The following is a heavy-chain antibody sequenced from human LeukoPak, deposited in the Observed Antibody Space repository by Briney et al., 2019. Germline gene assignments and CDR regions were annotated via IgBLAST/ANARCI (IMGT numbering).Heavy chain of an antibody. Sequence: GGSLRLSCAASGFSFSNYRMNWVRQAPGKGLEWVSSISSNGDYIYYADSVKGRFTMSRDNAKNSLYLQLSSLRAEDTAVYYCAVAYYYGSGDAFDIWGQGTKVTVSS. CDR2: ISSNGDYI. CDR1: GFSFSNYR. J-gene: IGHJ3*02. V-gene: IGHV3-21*01. D-gene: IGHD3-10*01. CDR3: AVAYYYGSGDAFDI.